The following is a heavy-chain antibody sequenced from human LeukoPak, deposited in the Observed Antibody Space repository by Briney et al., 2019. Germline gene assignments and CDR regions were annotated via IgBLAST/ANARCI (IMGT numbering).Heavy chain of an antibody. CDR2: IRNDGVKV. CDR3: AGEPGTTGCYDY. D-gene: IGHD3-9*01. Sequence: GGSLRLSCAASGFIFSSYGMHWVRQASDKGLEWVAFIRNDGVKVHYADSVKGRFTISRDNSKNTVYLEMNSLGIEDAAVYYCAGEPGTTGCYDYWGQGTLVTVSS. V-gene: IGHV3-30*02. CDR1: GFIFSSYG. J-gene: IGHJ4*02.